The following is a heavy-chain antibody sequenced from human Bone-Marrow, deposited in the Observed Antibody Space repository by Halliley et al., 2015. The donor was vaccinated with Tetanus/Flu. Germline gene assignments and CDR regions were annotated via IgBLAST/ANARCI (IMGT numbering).Heavy chain of an antibody. Sequence: WVSLFYVGGSPSSPDSVKGRFTIPRDRSKNPLYLQMNSLRADDTAMYSCARDRGRVLAPFAFDIWGRGTMVTVSS. CDR3: ARDRGRVLAPFAFDI. V-gene: IGHV3-53*01. CDR2: FYVGGSP. J-gene: IGHJ3*02.